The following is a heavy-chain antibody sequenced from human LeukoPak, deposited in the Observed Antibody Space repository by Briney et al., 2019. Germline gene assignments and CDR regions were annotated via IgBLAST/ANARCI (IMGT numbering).Heavy chain of an antibody. Sequence: SGPTLVKPTQTLTLTCTFSGFSLSTSGVGVGWIRQPPGKALDWLALIYWDDDKRYSPSLKSRLTITKDTSKNQVVLTMTNMDPVDTATYYCAHTYYYDSRGYYYLDYWGQGTLVTVSS. CDR3: AHTYYYDSRGYYYLDY. V-gene: IGHV2-5*02. J-gene: IGHJ4*02. D-gene: IGHD3-22*01. CDR1: GFSLSTSGVG. CDR2: IYWDDDK.